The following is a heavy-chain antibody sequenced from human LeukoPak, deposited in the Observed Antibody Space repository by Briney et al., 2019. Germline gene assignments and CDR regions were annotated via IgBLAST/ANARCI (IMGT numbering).Heavy chain of an antibody. J-gene: IGHJ6*03. CDR3: ARYSSGWRVDYYYYYMDV. V-gene: IGHV4-59*01. CDR2: IYYSGST. Sequence: PSETLSLTCTVSGGSISSYYWSWIRQPPGKRLEWIGYIYYSGSTNYNPSLKSRVTISVDTSKNQFSLKLSSVTAADTAVYYCARYSSGWRVDYYYYYMDVWGKGTTVTISS. CDR1: GGSISSYY. D-gene: IGHD6-19*01.